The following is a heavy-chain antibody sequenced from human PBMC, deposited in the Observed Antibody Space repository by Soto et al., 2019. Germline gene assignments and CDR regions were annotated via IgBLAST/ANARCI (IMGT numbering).Heavy chain of an antibody. CDR2: IYADGGT. Sequence: EVELVETGGGLIQPGGSLRLSCAVSGFTVSSNSMSWVRQAPGKGLEWVSLIYADGGTYYGDSVKGRFTISRDTSKNTVSLQMTSLRADDTAVYYCARDNSILGAPFQDWGQGTQVTVSS. CDR1: GFTVSSNS. D-gene: IGHD3-16*01. V-gene: IGHV3-53*02. J-gene: IGHJ1*01. CDR3: ARDNSILGAPFQD.